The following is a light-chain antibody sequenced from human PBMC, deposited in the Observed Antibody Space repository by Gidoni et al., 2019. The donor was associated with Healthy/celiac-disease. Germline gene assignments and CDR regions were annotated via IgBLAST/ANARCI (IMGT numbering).Light chain of an antibody. CDR3: LLSYSGARV. J-gene: IGLJ3*02. CDR2: DTS. V-gene: IGLV7-46*01. CDR1: TGAVTSGHY. Sequence: QAGVTQEPALTVSPGGTVTHPWGSSTGAVTSGHYPYWFQQKPGQAPRTLFYDTSNKHSWTPARFSGSLLGGKAALTLSGAQPEDEAEYSCLLSYSGARVFGGGTKLTVL.